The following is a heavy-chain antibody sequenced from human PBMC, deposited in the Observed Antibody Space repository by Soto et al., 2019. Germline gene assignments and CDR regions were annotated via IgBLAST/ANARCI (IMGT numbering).Heavy chain of an antibody. D-gene: IGHD3-16*01. CDR3: AHIQGLRSFDP. J-gene: IGHJ5*02. CDR1: GFSLSTSGVG. CDR2: IYWNADK. V-gene: IGHV2-5*01. Sequence: SGPSLVNPTQTLTLTCTFSGFSLSTSGVGVGWIRQPPGKALEWLALIYWNADKRYSPSLKSRLTITKGTSKNQVVLTMTNIHPLHTATYHSAHIQGLRSFDPSGQGTLVTVAS.